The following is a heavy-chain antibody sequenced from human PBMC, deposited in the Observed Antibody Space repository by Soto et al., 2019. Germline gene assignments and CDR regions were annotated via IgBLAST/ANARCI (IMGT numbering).Heavy chain of an antibody. Sequence: PSETLSLTCTVSGGSISSDDYYWSWIRQPPGKGLEWIGYIYYTGSTNYNPSLKSRLTISVGTSKNQFSLKLSSVTAADTAVYYCARVWYCGGDCYSGSFDYWGQASLVTVSS. CDR3: ARVWYCGGDCYSGSFDY. CDR2: IYYTGST. V-gene: IGHV4-30-4*01. CDR1: GGSISSDDYY. J-gene: IGHJ4*02. D-gene: IGHD2-21*02.